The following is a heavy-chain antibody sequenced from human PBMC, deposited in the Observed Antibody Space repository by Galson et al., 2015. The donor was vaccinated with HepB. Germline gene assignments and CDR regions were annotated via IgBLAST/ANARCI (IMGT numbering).Heavy chain of an antibody. D-gene: IGHD3-10*01. CDR3: AREVPYYYGSGSYYRGAGY. Sequence: SLRLSCAASGFTFSSYAMHWVRQAPGKGLEWVAVISYDGSNKYYADSVKGRFTISRDNSKNTLYLQMNSLRAEDTAVYYCAREVPYYYGSGSYYRGAGYWGQGTLVTVSS. J-gene: IGHJ4*02. V-gene: IGHV3-30*04. CDR1: GFTFSSYA. CDR2: ISYDGSNK.